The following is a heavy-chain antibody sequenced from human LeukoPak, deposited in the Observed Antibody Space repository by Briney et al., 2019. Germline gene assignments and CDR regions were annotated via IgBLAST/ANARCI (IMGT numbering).Heavy chain of an antibody. J-gene: IGHJ4*02. CDR2: VRNDGGNQ. CDR3: AKMPYRGYHSEASKY. CDR1: GFVFTDYA. Sequence: PGGSLRLSCAASGFVFTDYAMHWVRQAPGKGLEWVAFVRNDGGNQYYGGSVKGRFTISRDNTKNILYLQMNSLRAEDTAVYSFAKMPYRGYHSEASKYWGLGTLVTVSS. V-gene: IGHV3-30*02. D-gene: IGHD5-12*01.